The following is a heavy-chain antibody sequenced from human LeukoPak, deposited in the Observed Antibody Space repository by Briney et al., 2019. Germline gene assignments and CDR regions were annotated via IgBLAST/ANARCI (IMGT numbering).Heavy chain of an antibody. CDR3: ARVVVVAARAGWFDP. Sequence: PSETLSLTCTVSGGSISSYYWSWIRQPPGKGLEWIGYIYYSGGTNYNPSLKSRVTISVDTSKNQFSLKLSSVTAADTAVYYCARVVVVAARAGWFDPWGQGTLVTVSS. D-gene: IGHD2-15*01. CDR2: IYYSGGT. V-gene: IGHV4-59*01. CDR1: GGSISSYY. J-gene: IGHJ5*02.